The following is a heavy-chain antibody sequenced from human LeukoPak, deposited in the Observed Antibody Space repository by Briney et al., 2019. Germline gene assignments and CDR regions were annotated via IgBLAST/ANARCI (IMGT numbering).Heavy chain of an antibody. CDR1: GYTFSSYA. J-gene: IGHJ4*02. V-gene: IGHV3-23*01. CDR3: AFPNGYSYGSEGFYFDY. CDR2: ISGSGGRT. Sequence: PGGSLRLSCAASGYTFSSYAMSWVRQAPGKGLEWVSAISGSGGRTYYADSVKGRFTISRDNSKNTLYLQMNSLRAEDTAVYYCAFPNGYSYGSEGFYFDYWGQGTLVTVSS. D-gene: IGHD5-18*01.